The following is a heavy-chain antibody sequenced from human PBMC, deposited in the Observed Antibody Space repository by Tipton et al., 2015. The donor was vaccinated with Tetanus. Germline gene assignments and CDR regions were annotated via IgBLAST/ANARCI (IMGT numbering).Heavy chain of an antibody. D-gene: IGHD2-21*01. Sequence: SLRLSCAASGFTFSSYGMSWVRQAPGKGLEWVSGISASGGSTSYADSVKGRLTISRDNSKNMLYLQMNSLRAEDTAVYYCAKEPGGERGRPYYFDYWGQGTLVTVSS. CDR3: AKEPGGERGRPYYFDY. J-gene: IGHJ4*02. CDR2: ISASGGST. V-gene: IGHV3-23*01. CDR1: GFTFSSYG.